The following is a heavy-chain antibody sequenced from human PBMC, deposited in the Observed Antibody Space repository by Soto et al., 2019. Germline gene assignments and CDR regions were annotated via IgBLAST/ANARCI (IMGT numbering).Heavy chain of an antibody. CDR1: GYTFKRYC. J-gene: IGHJ3*02. CDR3: ARGAKLVSSGHPFDI. CDR2: INPSAGST. Sequence: QVQLVQSGAEVKKPGASVKVSCKASGYTFKRYCIYWVRQAPGQGPEWMGVINPSAGSTSYAPKFQGRVTMTRDTSTSRVYMELSSLRSEDTAVDYCARGAKLVSSGHPFDIWGQGTMVTVSS. D-gene: IGHD5-12*01. V-gene: IGHV1-46*02.